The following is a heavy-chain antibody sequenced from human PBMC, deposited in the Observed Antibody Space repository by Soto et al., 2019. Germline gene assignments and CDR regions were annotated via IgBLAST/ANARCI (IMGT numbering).Heavy chain of an antibody. Sequence: GGSLRLSCAASGFTFSSYAMSWVRQAPRKGLEWVSAISGSGGSTYYADSVKGRFTISRDNSKNTLYLQMNSLRAEDTAVYYCAKAYYDFWSGYYGPCDYWGQGTLVTVS. V-gene: IGHV3-23*01. CDR2: ISGSGGST. CDR3: AKAYYDFWSGYYGPCDY. J-gene: IGHJ4*02. CDR1: GFTFSSYA. D-gene: IGHD3-3*01.